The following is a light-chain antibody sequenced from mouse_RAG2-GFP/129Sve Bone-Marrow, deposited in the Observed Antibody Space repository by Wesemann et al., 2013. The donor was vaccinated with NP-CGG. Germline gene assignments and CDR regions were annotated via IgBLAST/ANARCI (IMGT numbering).Light chain of an antibody. V-gene: IGKV8-19*01. Sequence: DIVMTQSPSSLTVTAGEKVTMSCKSSQSLLNSGNQKNYLTWYQQKPGQPPKLLIYWASTRESGVPERFTGSGSGTDFTLTISSVQAEDLAVYYCQNDYSYPFTFGSGTKLEIK. J-gene: IGKJ4*01. CDR1: QSLLNSGNQKNY. CDR2: WAS. CDR3: QNDYSYPFT.